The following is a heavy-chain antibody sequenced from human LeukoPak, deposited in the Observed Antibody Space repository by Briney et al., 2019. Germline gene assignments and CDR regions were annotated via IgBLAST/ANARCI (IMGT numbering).Heavy chain of an antibody. Sequence: GGSLRLSCAASGFTFSSYSMNWVRQAPGKGLEWVSSISSSSSYIYYADSVKGRFTISRDNAKNSLYLQMNSLRAEDTAVYYCARNSGSYDSIDYWGQGTLVTVSS. J-gene: IGHJ4*02. D-gene: IGHD1-26*01. CDR2: ISSSSSYI. CDR3: ARNSGSYDSIDY. CDR1: GFTFSSYS. V-gene: IGHV3-21*01.